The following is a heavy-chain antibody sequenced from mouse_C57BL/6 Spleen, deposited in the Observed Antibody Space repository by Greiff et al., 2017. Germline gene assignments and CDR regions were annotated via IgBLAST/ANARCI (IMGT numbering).Heavy chain of an antibody. Sequence: QVQLKQPGAELVRPGSSVKLSCKASGYTFTSYWMHWVKQRPIQGLEWIGNIDPSDSETHYNQKFQDQATLTGDKSSSTAYLQLSSLTSEDSAVYYSARSALDYWGQGTSVTVSS. V-gene: IGHV1-52*01. CDR2: IDPSDSET. J-gene: IGHJ4*01. CDR1: GYTFTSYW. CDR3: ARSALDY.